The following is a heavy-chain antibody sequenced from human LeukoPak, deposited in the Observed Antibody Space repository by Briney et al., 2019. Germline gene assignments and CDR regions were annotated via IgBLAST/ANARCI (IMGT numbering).Heavy chain of an antibody. D-gene: IGHD2-2*01. CDR3: ARGRVYCSSTSCYANYFDY. CDR2: MNPNSGNT. CDR1: GYTFTSYD. Sequence: ASVKVSCKASGYTFTSYDINWVRQATGQGLEWMGRMNPNSGNTGYAQKFQGRVTMTRNTSISTAYMELSSLRSEDTAVYYCARGRVYCSSTSCYANYFDYWGQGTLVTVSS. V-gene: IGHV1-8*01. J-gene: IGHJ4*02.